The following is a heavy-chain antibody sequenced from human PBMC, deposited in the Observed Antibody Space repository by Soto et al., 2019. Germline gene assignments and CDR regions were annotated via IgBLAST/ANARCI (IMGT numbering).Heavy chain of an antibody. J-gene: IGHJ6*02. V-gene: IGHV6-1*01. CDR1: GDSVSSNSAA. CDR3: AREVDTAMVSYYYGMDV. CDR2: TYYRSKWYN. Sequence: PSQTLSLTCVISGDSVSSNSAAWNWIRQSPSRSLEWLGRTYYRSKWYNDYAVSVKSRITINPDTSKNQFSLQLNSVTPEDTAVYYCAREVDTAMVSYYYGMDVWGQGTTVTVSS. D-gene: IGHD5-18*01.